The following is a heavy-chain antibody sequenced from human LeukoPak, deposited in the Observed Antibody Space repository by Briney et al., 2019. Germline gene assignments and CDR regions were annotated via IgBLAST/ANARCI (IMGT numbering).Heavy chain of an antibody. J-gene: IGHJ4*02. D-gene: IGHD6-13*01. CDR3: ARERSRIAAVFDY. CDR1: GYTFTSYY. V-gene: IGHV1-46*01. Sequence: GASVKVSCKASGYTFTSYYMHWVRQAPGQGLEWMGIINPSGGSTGYAQKFQGRVTMTRDMSTSTVYMELSSLRSEDTAVYYCARERSRIAAVFDYWGQGTLVTVSS. CDR2: INPSGGST.